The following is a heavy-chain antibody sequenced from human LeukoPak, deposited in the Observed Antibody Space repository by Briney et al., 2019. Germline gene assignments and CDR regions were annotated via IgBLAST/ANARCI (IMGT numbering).Heavy chain of an antibody. Sequence: GGSLRLSCAASGFTFSSYSMNWVRQAPGKGLEWVSYISSSSTIYYADSVKGRFTISRDNAKNSLYLQMNSLRAEDTAVYYCARDSTVFGVVAQRNWFDPWGQGTLVTVSS. CDR1: GFTFSSYS. J-gene: IGHJ5*02. CDR3: ARDSTVFGVVAQRNWFDP. CDR2: ISSSSTI. D-gene: IGHD3-3*01. V-gene: IGHV3-48*01.